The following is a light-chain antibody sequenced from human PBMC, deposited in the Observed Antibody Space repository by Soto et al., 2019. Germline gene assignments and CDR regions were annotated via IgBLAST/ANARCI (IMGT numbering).Light chain of an antibody. J-gene: IGLJ1*01. CDR1: SSNIGSNY. Sequence: QPVLTQPPSASGTPGQRVTIACSGSSSNIGSNYVYWYQQLPGTAPKLLIYRNNQRPSGVPDRFSGSKSGTSASLAISGLRSEDEADYYCAAWDDSSYVFGTGTKLTV. V-gene: IGLV1-47*01. CDR2: RNN. CDR3: AAWDDSSYV.